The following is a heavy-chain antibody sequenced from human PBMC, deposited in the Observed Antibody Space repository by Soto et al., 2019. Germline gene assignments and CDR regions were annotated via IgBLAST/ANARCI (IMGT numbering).Heavy chain of an antibody. Sequence: QITLKESGPTLVKPTQTLTLTFTFSGCSLSTSGVGVVWIRQPPGKALEWLAVVYWDDDKPYSLALQSRLTITKDTYKTQAVLTITNMDPVDPATYYCAQTRYTYGYVDSWGQGTLVTVSS. CDR2: VYWDDDK. V-gene: IGHV2-5*02. CDR3: AQTRYTYGYVDS. J-gene: IGHJ4*02. CDR1: GCSLSTSGVG. D-gene: IGHD5-18*01.